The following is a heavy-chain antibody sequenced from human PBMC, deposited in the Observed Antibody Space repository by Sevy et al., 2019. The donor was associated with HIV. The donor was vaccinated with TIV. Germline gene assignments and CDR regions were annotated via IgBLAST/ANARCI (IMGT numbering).Heavy chain of an antibody. D-gene: IGHD4-4*01. J-gene: IGHJ4*02. V-gene: IGHV3-48*01. CDR2: ISGSSGTI. CDR1: GIIFTSSG. Sequence: GGSLRLSCVVSGIIFTSSGMHWVRQAPGRGLEWLSYISGSSGTIYYADSVKGRFTISRDNAKNSLFLQMNTLRAEDMAVYYCSIVLQYYTLHYCDYWGQRTLVTVSS. CDR3: SIVLQYYTLHYCDY.